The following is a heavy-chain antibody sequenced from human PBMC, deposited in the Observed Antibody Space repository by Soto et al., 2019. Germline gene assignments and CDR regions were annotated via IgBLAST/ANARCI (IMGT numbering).Heavy chain of an antibody. D-gene: IGHD6-13*01. CDR3: ARWGSSSWYVDYYYGMDV. CDR1: GYTFTGYY. J-gene: IGHJ6*02. Sequence: ASVKVSFKASGYTFTGYYMHWVRQAPGQGLEWMGWINPNSGGTNYAQKFQGRVTMTRDTSISTAYMELSRLRSDDTAVYYCARWGSSSWYVDYYYGMDVWGQGTTVTVSS. CDR2: INPNSGGT. V-gene: IGHV1-2*02.